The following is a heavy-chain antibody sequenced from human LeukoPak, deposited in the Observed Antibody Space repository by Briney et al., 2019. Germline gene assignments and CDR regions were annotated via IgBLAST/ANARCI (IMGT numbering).Heavy chain of an antibody. CDR3: ARVLSSYSGYDSPYYYYYMDV. D-gene: IGHD5-12*01. J-gene: IGHJ6*03. V-gene: IGHV3-53*01. CDR2: IYSGGST. Sequence: GGSLRLSCAASGFTVSSNYMSWVRQAPGKGLEWVSVIYSGGSTYYADSVKGRFTISRDNSKNTLYLQMNSLRAEDTAVYHCARVLSSYSGYDSPYYYYYMDVWGKGTTVTVSS. CDR1: GFTVSSNY.